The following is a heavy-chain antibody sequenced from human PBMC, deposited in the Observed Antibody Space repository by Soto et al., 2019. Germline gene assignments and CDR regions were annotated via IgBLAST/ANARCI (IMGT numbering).Heavy chain of an antibody. CDR2: ISGSGGST. CDR1: GFTFSSYA. CDR3: VKDGSRGSMDV. J-gene: IGHJ6*02. D-gene: IGHD3-16*01. V-gene: IGHV3-23*01. Sequence: GGSLRLSCAASGFTFSSYAMSWVRQAPGKGLEWVSAISGSGGSTYYGDSVKGRFTISRDNSKNKLFLQMNSLRPEDTAVYHCVKDGSRGSMDVWGQGTTVTVSS.